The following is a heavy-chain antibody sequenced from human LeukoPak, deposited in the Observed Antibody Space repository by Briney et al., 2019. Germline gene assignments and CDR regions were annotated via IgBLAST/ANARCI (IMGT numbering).Heavy chain of an antibody. CDR3: ARDNSVEGTAWWFDP. CDR2: INPSGGST. CDR1: GYTFTSYG. D-gene: IGHD2-8*02. V-gene: IGHV1-46*01. Sequence: ASVKVSCKASGYTFTSYGISWVRQAPGQGLEWMGIINPSGGSTSYAQKFQGRVTMTRDMSTSTDYMELSSLRSEDTAVYYCARDNSVEGTAWWFDPWGQGTLVTVSS. J-gene: IGHJ5*02.